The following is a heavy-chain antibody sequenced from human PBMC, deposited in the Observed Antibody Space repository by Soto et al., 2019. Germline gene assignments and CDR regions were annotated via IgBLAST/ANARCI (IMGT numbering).Heavy chain of an antibody. V-gene: IGHV3-9*01. CDR3: ATTSWTSDAFDV. J-gene: IGHJ3*01. CDR1: GFTFTDYA. CDR2: ITWKSDIV. D-gene: IGHD1-1*01. Sequence: DAQLEESGGGLVQPGGSLRLSCAASGFTFTDYAMHWVRQAPGKGLEWVSGITWKSDIVGYADSVKGRFTISRDNAKNSLYLQMNNLRTEDTALYYCATTSWTSDAFDVWGQGTMVTVSS.